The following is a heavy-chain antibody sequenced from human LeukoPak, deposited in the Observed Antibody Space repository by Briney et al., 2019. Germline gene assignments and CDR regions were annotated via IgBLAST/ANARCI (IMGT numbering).Heavy chain of an antibody. CDR3: ARGDFGATGAFDI. CDR1: GGSISSGDYY. J-gene: IGHJ3*02. D-gene: IGHD3/OR15-3a*01. V-gene: IGHV4-30-4*08. Sequence: SQTLSLTCTVSGGSISSGDYYWSWIRQPPGTGLEWIGYIYYSGSTYYNPSLKSRVTISVDTSKNQFSLKLRSVTAADTAVYYCARGDFGATGAFDIWGQGTMVTVSS. CDR2: IYYSGST.